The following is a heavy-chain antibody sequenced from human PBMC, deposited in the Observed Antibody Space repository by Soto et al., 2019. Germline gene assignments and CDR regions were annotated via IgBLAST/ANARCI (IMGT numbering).Heavy chain of an antibody. J-gene: IGHJ5*02. CDR2: IIPIFGTA. CDR3: ARMATFGSLNWFDP. D-gene: IGHD3-16*01. V-gene: IGHV1-69*06. Sequence: SVKVSCKASGGTFSSYAISWVRQAPGQGLEWMGGIIPIFGTANYAQKFQGRVTITADKSTSTAYMELSSLRSEDTAVYYCARMATFGSLNWFDPWGQGTLVTVSS. CDR1: GGTFSSYA.